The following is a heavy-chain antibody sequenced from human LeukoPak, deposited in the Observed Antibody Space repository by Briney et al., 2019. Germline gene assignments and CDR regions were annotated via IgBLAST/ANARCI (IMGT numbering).Heavy chain of an antibody. J-gene: IGHJ4*02. CDR3: AKQREPYGSGTYSYDY. CDR1: GFTFDSYG. Sequence: GGSLRLSCTASGFTFDSYGMHWVRQAPGKGLEWVAVISYDGSHIYYSDSVKGRFTISRDNSKNMLDLQMNSLRADDTAVYYCAKQREPYGSGTYSYDYWGQGTPVTVSS. D-gene: IGHD3-10*01. V-gene: IGHV3-30*18. CDR2: ISYDGSHI.